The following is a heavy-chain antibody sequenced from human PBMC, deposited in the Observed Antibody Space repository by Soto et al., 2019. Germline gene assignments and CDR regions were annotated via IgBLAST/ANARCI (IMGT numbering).Heavy chain of an antibody. CDR3: AKSRKTYYYYYYMDV. V-gene: IGHV3-9*01. CDR1: GFTFDDYA. Sequence: GGSLRLSCAASGFTFDDYAMHWVRQAPGKGLEWVSGISWNSGSIGYADSVKGRFTISRDNAKNSLYLQMNSLRAEDTALYYCAKSRKTYYYYYYMDVWGKGTTVTVSS. CDR2: ISWNSGSI. J-gene: IGHJ6*03.